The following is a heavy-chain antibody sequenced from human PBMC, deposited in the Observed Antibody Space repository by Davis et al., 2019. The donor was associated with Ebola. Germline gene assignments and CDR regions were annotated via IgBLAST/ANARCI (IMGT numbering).Heavy chain of an antibody. CDR2: ISYDGSNK. CDR1: GFTFSSYG. Sequence: PGGSLRLSCAASGFTFSSYGMHWVRQAPGKGLEWVAVISYDGSNKYYADSVKGRFTISRDNSKNTLYLQMNSLRAEDTAVYYCAVVVAATGDYWGQGTLVTVSS. CDR3: AVVVAATGDY. J-gene: IGHJ4*02. D-gene: IGHD2-15*01. V-gene: IGHV3-30*03.